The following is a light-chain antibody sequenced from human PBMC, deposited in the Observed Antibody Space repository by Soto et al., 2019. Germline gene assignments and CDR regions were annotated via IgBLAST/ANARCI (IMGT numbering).Light chain of an antibody. V-gene: IGKV3-11*01. J-gene: IGKJ5*01. CDR1: QSVSKY. Sequence: EIVLTQSPATLPLSPGERATLSCRTSQSVSKYFAWYQQKPGRAPRLLIYDASSRATGIPARFIGSGSGTDFTLTIRSLEPEDFAIYYCQQRSNWPITFGQGTRLEIK. CDR2: DAS. CDR3: QQRSNWPIT.